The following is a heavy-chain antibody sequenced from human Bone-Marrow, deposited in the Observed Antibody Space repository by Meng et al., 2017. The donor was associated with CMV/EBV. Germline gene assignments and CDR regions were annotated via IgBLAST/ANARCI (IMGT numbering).Heavy chain of an antibody. Sequence: SETLSLTCTVSGVSISSYYWSWIRQPPGKGLEWIGYIYYSGSSNYNPSLKSRVTISVDTSKSQFSLKLNSVTAADTAVYYCARDRNAAFDIWGQGTMVNVSS. J-gene: IGHJ3*02. CDR2: IYYSGSS. CDR1: GVSISSYY. V-gene: IGHV4-59*01. CDR3: ARDRNAAFDI.